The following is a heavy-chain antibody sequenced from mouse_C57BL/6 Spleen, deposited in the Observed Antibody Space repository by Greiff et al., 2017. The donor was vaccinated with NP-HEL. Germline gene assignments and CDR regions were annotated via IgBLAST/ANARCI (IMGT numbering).Heavy chain of an antibody. CDR1: GYTFTSYW. CDR3: ARRGIVTTLYYYAMDY. D-gene: IGHD2-5*01. V-gene: IGHV1-55*01. CDR2: IYPGSGST. J-gene: IGHJ4*01. Sequence: VQLQQPGAELVKPGASVKMSCKASGYTFTSYWITWVKQRPGQGLEWIGDIYPGSGSTNYNEKFKSKATLTVDTSSSTAHMQLSSLTSEDSAVYYCARRGIVTTLYYYAMDYWGQGTSVTVSS.